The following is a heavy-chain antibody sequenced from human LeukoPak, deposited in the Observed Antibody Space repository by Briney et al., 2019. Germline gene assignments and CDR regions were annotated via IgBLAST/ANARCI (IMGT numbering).Heavy chain of an antibody. J-gene: IGHJ6*02. CDR3: AREDVVLVDAVRYYYYGMDV. V-gene: IGHV1-46*01. Sequence: ASVKVSCKAAGYNFISYYMLWVRQAPGQGLEWMGIINPSGGSTSYAQKFQDRVTMARDTSTSTVYMELNSLKSEDTAVYYCAREDVVLVDAVRYYYYGMDVWGQGTTVTVSS. CDR2: INPSGGST. D-gene: IGHD2-8*01. CDR1: GYNFISYY.